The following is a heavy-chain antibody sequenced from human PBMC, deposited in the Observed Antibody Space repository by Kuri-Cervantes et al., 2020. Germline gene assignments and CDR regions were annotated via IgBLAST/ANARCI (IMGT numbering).Heavy chain of an antibody. D-gene: IGHD5-18*01. CDR3: ASLSRGYSLGY. V-gene: IGHV1-2*02. J-gene: IGHJ4*02. CDR1: GYTFIDYY. CDR2: INPNSGGT. Sequence: ASVKVSCKASGYTFIDYYIHWVRQAPGQGLEWMGWINPNSGGTNYAQKFQGRVTMTRNTSISTAYMELSSLRSEDTAVYYCASLSRGYSLGYWGQGTLVTVSS.